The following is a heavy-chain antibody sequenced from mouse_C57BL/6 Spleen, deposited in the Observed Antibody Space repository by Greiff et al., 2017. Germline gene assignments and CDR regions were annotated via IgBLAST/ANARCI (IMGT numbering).Heavy chain of an antibody. Sequence: EVKLMESGGGLVKPGGSLKLSCAASGFTFSSYAMSWVRQTPEKRLEWVATISDGGSYTYYPDNVKGRFTISRDNAKNNLYLQMSHLKSEDTAMYYCAREAYGDYFDYWGQGTTRTVSS. CDR1: GFTFSSYA. V-gene: IGHV5-4*01. D-gene: IGHD1-1*01. CDR2: ISDGGSYT. CDR3: AREAYGDYFDY. J-gene: IGHJ2*01.